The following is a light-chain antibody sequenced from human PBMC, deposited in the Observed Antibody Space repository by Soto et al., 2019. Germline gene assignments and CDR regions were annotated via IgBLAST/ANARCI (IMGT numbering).Light chain of an antibody. CDR2: KTS. V-gene: IGKV1-5*03. Sequence: DIKMTQSPSIVSASVGDTVTLTCRASQAVNPWLAWHQQKAGKVPRVLIYKTSDLENGVPSRFSGSGYGTEFSLTISNLQPADVATYYCQQYYRRESFGQGTKV. CDR1: QAVNPW. CDR3: QQYYRRES. J-gene: IGKJ1*01.